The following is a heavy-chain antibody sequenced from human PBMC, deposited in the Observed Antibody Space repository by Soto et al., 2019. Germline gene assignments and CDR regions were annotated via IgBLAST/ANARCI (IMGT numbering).Heavy chain of an antibody. CDR3: ARVKGSGSYYKDVFDY. V-gene: IGHV4-31*03. J-gene: IGHJ4*02. D-gene: IGHD3-10*01. CDR2: IYYSGST. CDR1: GGSISSGGYY. Sequence: QVQLQESGPGLVKPSQTLSLTCTVSGGSISSGGYYWSWIRQHPGKGLEWIGYIYYSGSTYYNPSLKSRVTISVDTSKNQFSLKLSSVTAADTAVYYCARVKGSGSYYKDVFDYWGQGTLVTVSS.